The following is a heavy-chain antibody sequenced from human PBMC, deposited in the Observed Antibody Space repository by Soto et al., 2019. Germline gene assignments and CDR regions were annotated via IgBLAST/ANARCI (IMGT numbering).Heavy chain of an antibody. Sequence: GGSLRLSCAPSGFTFSSYSMNWVRQAPGKGLEWLSYITSGGSTIYYADSVKGRFTISRDNAKNSLYLQMNSLRAEDTAVYYCARGSSSNYYFYYMDVWGKGTTVTVSS. J-gene: IGHJ6*03. CDR2: ITSGGSTI. CDR1: GFTFSSYS. D-gene: IGHD6-6*01. V-gene: IGHV3-48*01. CDR3: ARGSSSNYYFYYMDV.